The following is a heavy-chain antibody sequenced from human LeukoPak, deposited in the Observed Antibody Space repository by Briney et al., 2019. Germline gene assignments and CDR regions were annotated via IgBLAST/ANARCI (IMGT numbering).Heavy chain of an antibody. CDR2: INTNNGNT. D-gene: IGHD3-22*01. V-gene: IGHV1-18*01. Sequence: ASVKVSCKASGYTFSTYGINWVRQAPGQGLEWMGWINTNNGNTNYAQKFQGRVTMTRDTSTSTAYLELRSLGSDDTAVYYCARQAYYYDSSGYYWGQGTLVTVSS. CDR1: GYTFSTYG. J-gene: IGHJ4*02. CDR3: ARQAYYYDSSGYY.